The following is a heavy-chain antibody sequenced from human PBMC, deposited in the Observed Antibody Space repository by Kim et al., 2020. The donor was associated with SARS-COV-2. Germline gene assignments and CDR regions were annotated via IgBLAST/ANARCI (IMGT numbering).Heavy chain of an antibody. CDR1: GFTFSSYS. CDR2: ISSSSSTI. J-gene: IGHJ5*02. Sequence: GGSLRLSCAASGFTFSSYSMNWVRQAPGKGLEWVSYISSSSSTIYYADSVKGRFTISRDNAKNSLYLQMNSLRAEDTAVYYCARTISSLQWGRNWFDPWGQGTLVTVSS. CDR3: ARTISSLQWGRNWFDP. D-gene: IGHD6-13*01. V-gene: IGHV3-48*04.